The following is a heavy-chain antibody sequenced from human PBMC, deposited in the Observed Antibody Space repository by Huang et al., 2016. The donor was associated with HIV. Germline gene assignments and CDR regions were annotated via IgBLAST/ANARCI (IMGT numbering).Heavy chain of an antibody. J-gene: IGHJ4*02. Sequence: QVLLQQWGAGVLKPSETLSLTCGVSGGPFNGFLWSWIRQPPGKGLEWIGEINYSGNTNYNPSLKMRVTLSVDTSKRQFSLSLKSVTAADTAVYYCARARLLLPFDYWGQGALVAVSS. CDR1: GGPFNGFL. V-gene: IGHV4-34*02. CDR2: INYSGNT. CDR3: ARARLLLPFDY. D-gene: IGHD2-15*01.